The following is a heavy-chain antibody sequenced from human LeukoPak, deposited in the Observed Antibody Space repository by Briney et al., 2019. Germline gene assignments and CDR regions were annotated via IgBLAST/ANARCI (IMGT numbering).Heavy chain of an antibody. J-gene: IGHJ4*02. CDR3: TRSDCSSGRCPGFDN. Sequence: SQTLSLTCGISGDSVSSNSAAWNWIRQSPSRGLEWLGMTYYRSKWFINYAPFVKSRIIINPDTPKNQVSLQLNSVTPEDTAVYYCTRSDCSSGRCPGFDNWGQGTLVTVSS. D-gene: IGHD6-19*01. CDR2: TYYRSKWFI. CDR1: GDSVSSNSAA. V-gene: IGHV6-1*01.